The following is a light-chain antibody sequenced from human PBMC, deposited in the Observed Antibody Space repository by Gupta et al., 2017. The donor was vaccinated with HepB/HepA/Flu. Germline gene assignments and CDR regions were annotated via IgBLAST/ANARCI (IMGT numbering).Light chain of an antibody. CDR2: AAS. Sequence: DIQLTQSPSFLSASVADRVTITCRAGQGSSSYLAWYQQKPGKAPKLLIYAASTLQSGVPSRFSGSGSGTEFTLTISSLQPEDFATYYCQQLNSYPRTFGPGTKVDIK. V-gene: IGKV1-9*01. J-gene: IGKJ3*01. CDR3: QQLNSYPRT. CDR1: QGSSSY.